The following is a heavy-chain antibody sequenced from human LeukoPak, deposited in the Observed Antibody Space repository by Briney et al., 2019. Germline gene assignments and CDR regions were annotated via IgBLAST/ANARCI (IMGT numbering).Heavy chain of an antibody. V-gene: IGHV5-51*01. D-gene: IGHD2-2*02. CDR3: ARTAIVVVPAAIVPYYYMDV. J-gene: IGHJ6*03. CDR2: VYPGDSDT. Sequence: GGSLKISFKGSGYSFTSYWIGWVRQMPGKGLEWMGIVYPGDSDTRYSPSFQGQVTISADKSISTAYLQWSSLKASDTAMYYCARTAIVVVPAAIVPYYYMDVWGKGTTVTVSS. CDR1: GYSFTSYW.